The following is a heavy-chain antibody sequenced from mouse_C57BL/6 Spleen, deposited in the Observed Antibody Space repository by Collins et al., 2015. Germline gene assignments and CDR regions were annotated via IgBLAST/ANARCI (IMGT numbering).Heavy chain of an antibody. J-gene: IGHJ3*01. CDR3: AFMITTTTWFAY. V-gene: IGHV3-2*02. CDR1: GYSITSDYA. CDR2: ISYSGST. Sequence: DVQLQESGPGLVKPSQSLSLTCTVTGYSITSDYAWNWIRQFPGNKLEWMGYISYSGSTSYNPSLKSRISITRDTSKNQFFLQLNSVTTEDTATYYCAFMITTTTWFAYWGQGTLVTVSA. D-gene: IGHD2-4*01.